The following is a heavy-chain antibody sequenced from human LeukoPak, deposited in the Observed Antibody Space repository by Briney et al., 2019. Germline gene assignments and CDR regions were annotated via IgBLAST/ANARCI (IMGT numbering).Heavy chain of an antibody. CDR1: GGSISSLY. CDR2: IYYTGST. D-gene: IGHD6-6*01. V-gene: IGHV4-59*08. Sequence: SETLSLTCSVSGGSISSLYWSWIRQPPGKGLEWIGYIYYTGSTNYNPSLKSRVTMFVDMSKNQFSLRLSSVTAADTAVYYCARHRAYSSSSPFDYWAREPWSPSPQ. CDR3: ARHRAYSSSSPFDY. J-gene: IGHJ4*02.